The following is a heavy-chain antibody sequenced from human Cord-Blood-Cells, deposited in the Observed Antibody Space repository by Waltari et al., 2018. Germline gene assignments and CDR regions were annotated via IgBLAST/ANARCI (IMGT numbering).Heavy chain of an antibody. CDR2: IYPVDSDT. J-gene: IGHJ4*02. V-gene: IGHV5-51*01. Sequence: EVQLVQSGAEVKKPGESLKISCKGSGYSFTSYWTGWVRQVPGKGLEWMGIIYPVDSDTSYSPSFQGQFTISADKSISTAYLKWSSLKASDTAMYYCARLRGGDLGGATSRFDYWGQGTLVTVSS. CDR1: GYSFTSYW. CDR3: ARLRGGDLGGATSRFDY. D-gene: IGHD3-16*01.